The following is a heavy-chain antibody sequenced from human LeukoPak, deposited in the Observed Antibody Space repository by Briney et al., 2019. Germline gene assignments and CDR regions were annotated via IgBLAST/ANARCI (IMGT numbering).Heavy chain of an antibody. J-gene: IGHJ5*02. V-gene: IGHV4-34*01. CDR1: GGSFSGYY. Sequence: PSETLSLTCAVYGGSFSGYYWSWIRQPPGKGLEWIGEINHSGSTNYNPSLKSRVTISVDTSKNQFSLKLSSVTAADTAVYYCARLEIAAAGNRWFDPWGQGTLVTVSS. CDR2: INHSGST. CDR3: ARLEIAAAGNRWFDP. D-gene: IGHD6-13*01.